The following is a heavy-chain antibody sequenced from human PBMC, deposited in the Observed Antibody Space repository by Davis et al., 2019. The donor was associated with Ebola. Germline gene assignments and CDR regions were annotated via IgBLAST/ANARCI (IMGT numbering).Heavy chain of an antibody. D-gene: IGHD4-11*01. Sequence: TPSLTCAVSGGSFSSGGYSWSWIRQPPGKGLECIGYISYIGNTYYTPSLKTRLAISLDTSKNQFSLNLNSVTAADTAVYFCARISGNYGAFDYWGQGALVTASS. CDR1: GGSFSSGGYS. CDR2: ISYIGNT. V-gene: IGHV4-30-4*07. J-gene: IGHJ4*02. CDR3: ARISGNYGAFDY.